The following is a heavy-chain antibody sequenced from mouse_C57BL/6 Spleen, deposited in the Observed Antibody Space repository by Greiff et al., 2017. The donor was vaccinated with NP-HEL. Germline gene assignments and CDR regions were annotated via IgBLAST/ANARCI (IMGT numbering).Heavy chain of an antibody. V-gene: IGHV1-80*01. Sequence: VQLQQSGAELVKPGASVKISCKASGYAFSSYWMNWVKQRPGKGLEWIGQIYPGDGDTNYNGKFKGKATLTADKSSSTAYMQLSSLTSEDSAVYFCARSEYYGSSYLAWFAYWGQGTLVTVSA. CDR3: ARSEYYGSSYLAWFAY. J-gene: IGHJ3*01. CDR1: GYAFSSYW. CDR2: IYPGDGDT. D-gene: IGHD1-1*01.